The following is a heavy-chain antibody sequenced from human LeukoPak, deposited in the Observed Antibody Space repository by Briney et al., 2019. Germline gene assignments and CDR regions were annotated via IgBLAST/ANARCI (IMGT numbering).Heavy chain of an antibody. CDR3: ARGPSVAAHLDY. Sequence: PGGSLRLSCAASGFTVSSNYMSWVRQPPGKGLEWIGEVYHYGTTNYNPSLKSRVTMSVDKSKNQFSLNLNSVTAADTAVYYCARGPSVAAHLDYWGQGTLVTVSS. CDR2: VYHYGTT. CDR1: GFTVSSNY. V-gene: IGHV4-4*02. J-gene: IGHJ4*02. D-gene: IGHD5-12*01.